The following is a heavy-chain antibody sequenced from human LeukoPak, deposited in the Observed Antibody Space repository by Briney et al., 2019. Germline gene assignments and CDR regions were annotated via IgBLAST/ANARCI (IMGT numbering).Heavy chain of an antibody. CDR3: AREYYGSGRIDY. D-gene: IGHD3-10*01. Sequence: PSETLSLTCTVSGGSIRSYYWSWIRQPPGKGLEWIGYIYYSGSTNYNPSLKSRVTISVDTSKNQFSLKLSSVTAADTAVYYCAREYYGSGRIDYWGQGTLVTVSS. CDR1: GGSIRSYY. J-gene: IGHJ4*02. V-gene: IGHV4-59*01. CDR2: IYYSGST.